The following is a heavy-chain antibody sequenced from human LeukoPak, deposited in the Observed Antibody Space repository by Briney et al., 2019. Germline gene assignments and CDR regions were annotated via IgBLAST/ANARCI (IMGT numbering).Heavy chain of an antibody. CDR2: IIPIFGTA. D-gene: IGHD6-13*01. V-gene: IGHV1-69*13. CDR3: ARGVAAAYYYMDV. CDR1: GGTFSSYA. Sequence: ASVKVSCKASGGTFSSYAISWVRQAPGQGLEWMGGIIPIFGTANYAQKFQGRVTITADESTSTAYMELSSLRSADTAVYYCARGVAAAYYYMDVWGKGTTVTVSS. J-gene: IGHJ6*03.